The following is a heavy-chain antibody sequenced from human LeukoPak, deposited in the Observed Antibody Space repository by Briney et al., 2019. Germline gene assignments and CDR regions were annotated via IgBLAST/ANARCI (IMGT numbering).Heavy chain of an antibody. J-gene: IGHJ5*02. CDR3: ARDPHPLLAQTIPNWFDP. V-gene: IGHV3-53*01. CDR2: IYSGGST. CDR1: GFTVSSNY. Sequence: GGSLRLSCAASGFTVSSNYMSWVRQAPGKGLEWVSVIYSGGSTYYADSVKGRFTISRDNAKNSLYLQMNSLRAEDTALYYCARDPHPLLAQTIPNWFDPWGQGTLVTVSS. D-gene: IGHD5-24*01.